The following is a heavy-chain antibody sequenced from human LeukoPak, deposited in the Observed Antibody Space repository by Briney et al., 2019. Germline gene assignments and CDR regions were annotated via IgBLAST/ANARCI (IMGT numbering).Heavy chain of an antibody. CDR2: IYYSGST. CDR1: GGSISCYY. Sequence: NTSETLSLTCSVSGGSISCYYWSWIRQPPGKGLEWIGYIYYSGSTNYNPSLKSRVTISVDTSKNQFSLKLSSVTAADTAVYYCARHQRGSGWSNFDYWGQGTLVTVSS. V-gene: IGHV4-59*08. CDR3: ARHQRGSGWSNFDY. J-gene: IGHJ4*02. D-gene: IGHD6-19*01.